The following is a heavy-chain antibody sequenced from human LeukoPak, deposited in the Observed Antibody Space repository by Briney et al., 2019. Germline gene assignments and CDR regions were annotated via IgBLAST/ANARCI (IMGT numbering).Heavy chain of an antibody. CDR3: AGGRDGYRFDY. V-gene: IGHV3-7*01. Sequence: GGSLRLSCAASGFTFSSYWMSWVRQAPGKGLEWVANIKQDGSEKYYVDSVKGRFTISRDNAKNSLYLQMNSLRAEGTAVYYCAGGRDGYRFDYWGQGTLVTVSS. CDR2: IKQDGSEK. J-gene: IGHJ4*02. D-gene: IGHD5-24*01. CDR1: GFTFSSYW.